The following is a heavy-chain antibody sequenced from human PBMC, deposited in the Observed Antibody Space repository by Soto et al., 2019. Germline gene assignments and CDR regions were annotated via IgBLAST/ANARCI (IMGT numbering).Heavy chain of an antibody. CDR2: IDWNGGTI. CDR3: ANVKDKWSRLVYLDS. CDR1: GFSFDDYA. J-gene: IGHJ4*02. D-gene: IGHD3-3*01. V-gene: IGHV3-9*01. Sequence: EVQLVESGGGLVQPGRSLRLSCAASGFSFDDYAMHWARQAPGKGLEWVSGIDWNGGTIAYADSVKGRFSISRDNAKSFLYLQMNSLNVEDTAFYYCANVKDKWSRLVYLDSWGPGTLVSVSS.